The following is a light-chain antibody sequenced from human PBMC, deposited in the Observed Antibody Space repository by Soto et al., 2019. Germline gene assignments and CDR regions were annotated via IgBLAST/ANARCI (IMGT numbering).Light chain of an antibody. Sequence: EIVLTQSPGTLSLSPGGRATLSCRASQSVSSSSLAWYQQKPGQAPRLLIYGASSRATGIPDRFSGSGSATDFTLTISRLEPEDFAVYYCQQYGSSLPYTFGQGTKVEIK. V-gene: IGKV3-20*01. CDR3: QQYGSSLPYT. CDR2: GAS. CDR1: QSVSSSS. J-gene: IGKJ2*01.